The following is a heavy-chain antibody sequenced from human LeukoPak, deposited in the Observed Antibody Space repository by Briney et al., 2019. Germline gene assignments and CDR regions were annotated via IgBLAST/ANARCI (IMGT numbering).Heavy chain of an antibody. CDR2: IYYSGST. J-gene: IGHJ4*02. D-gene: IGHD4-17*01. V-gene: IGHV4-59*08. Sequence: SETLSLTCTVSGGSISSYYWSWIRQPPGKGLEWIGYIYYSGSTNYNPSLKSRVTISVDTSKNQFSLKLSSVTAADTAVYYCARRQYGDYADYFDYWGQGTLVTVSS. CDR3: ARRQYGDYADYFDY. CDR1: GGSISSYY.